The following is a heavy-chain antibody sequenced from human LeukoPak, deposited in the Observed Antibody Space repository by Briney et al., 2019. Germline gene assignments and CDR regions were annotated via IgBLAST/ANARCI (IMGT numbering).Heavy chain of an antibody. Sequence: GGSLRLSCAASGFTFSSHWMHWVRQAPGKGLVWVSRINSGGSATNYADSVRGRFTISRDNARNTLYLQMNSLRDEDSAVYYCARDPFNGNNYVGYYFDYWGQGTLVTVSS. D-gene: IGHD1/OR15-1a*01. CDR2: INSGGSAT. CDR1: GFTFSSHW. CDR3: ARDPFNGNNYVGYYFDY. J-gene: IGHJ4*02. V-gene: IGHV3-74*01.